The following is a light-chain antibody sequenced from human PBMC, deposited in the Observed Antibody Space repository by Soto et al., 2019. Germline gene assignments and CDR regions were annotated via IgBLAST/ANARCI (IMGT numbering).Light chain of an antibody. V-gene: IGKV3-20*01. J-gene: IGKJ5*01. CDR1: QSVTTQ. CDR2: GAS. Sequence: IVLTQSPGTLSLSPGERATLSCRASQSVTTQLAWYQQKPGQAPRLIIHGASSRATGVPDRITGSGSGTDFTLTISRLEPEDFALYYCQHYAGGSRITFGQGTRLEIK. CDR3: QHYAGGSRIT.